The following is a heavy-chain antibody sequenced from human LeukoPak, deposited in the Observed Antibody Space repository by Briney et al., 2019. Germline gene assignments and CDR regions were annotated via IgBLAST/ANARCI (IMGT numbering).Heavy chain of an antibody. V-gene: IGHV3-21*01. CDR2: ISSDSNYI. CDR3: VEGDDYSDFDY. D-gene: IGHD4-11*01. CDR1: GFTFSSYT. Sequence: GGSLRLSCAASGFTFSSYTMNWVRQAPGKGLEWVSSISSDSNYIYHADSVKGRFTISRDNAWNSLYLQMNSLRAEDTAVYYCVEGDDYSDFDYWGQGTLVTVSS. J-gene: IGHJ4*02.